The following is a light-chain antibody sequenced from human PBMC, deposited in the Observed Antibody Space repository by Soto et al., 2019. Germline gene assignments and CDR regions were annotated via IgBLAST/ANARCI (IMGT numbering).Light chain of an antibody. Sequence: DIQMTQSPSTLSASVGDRVTITCRASQSISSWLAWYQQKPGKAPKLLIYKASSLESGVPSRFSGSGSGTEFTLTISSLQPDDFATYYCQQYNSYPPWTFGQGTKGEIK. CDR2: KAS. CDR3: QQYNSYPPWT. V-gene: IGKV1-5*03. CDR1: QSISSW. J-gene: IGKJ1*01.